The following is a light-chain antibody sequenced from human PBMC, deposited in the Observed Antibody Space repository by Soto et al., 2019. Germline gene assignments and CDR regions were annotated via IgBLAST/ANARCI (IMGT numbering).Light chain of an antibody. V-gene: IGLV2-11*01. J-gene: IGLJ2*01. CDR1: SSDFGGYDY. Sequence: QSALTQPRSVSGSPGQSVTISCTGSSSDFGGYDYVSWYQQHPGKAPKLIIYDVSKRPSGVPDRFSGSKSGNTASLTISGLQAEDEADYHCCSYAGYYTLVFGGGTKVTVL. CDR3: CSYAGYYTLV. CDR2: DVS.